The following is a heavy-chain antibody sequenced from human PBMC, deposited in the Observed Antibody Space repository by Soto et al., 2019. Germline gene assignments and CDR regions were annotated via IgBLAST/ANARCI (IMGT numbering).Heavy chain of an antibody. CDR1: GFTFSNPN. Sequence: GGSLRLSCAASGFTFSNPNMSWIRQAPGKGLEWVSYITFSGNTGYYADSLKGRFTISRDNAKNSLYLQMNRLRAEDTAVYYCASVSWREKYGMDVWGQGTTVTVSS. J-gene: IGHJ6*02. V-gene: IGHV3-11*01. CDR2: ITFSGNTG. D-gene: IGHD3-16*02. CDR3: ASVSWREKYGMDV.